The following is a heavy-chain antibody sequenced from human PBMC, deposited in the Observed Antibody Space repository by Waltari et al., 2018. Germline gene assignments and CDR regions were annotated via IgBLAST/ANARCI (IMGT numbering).Heavy chain of an antibody. CDR3: ARDPHSSGYYPYFDY. V-gene: IGHV3-30*04. D-gene: IGHD3-22*01. J-gene: IGHJ4*02. CDR1: GFTFSDYP. Sequence: VQLVESGGGVVQPGRSLRLSCAAPGFTFSDYPMFWVRQAPGKGLEWVAFISYDGDKKYYTDSVKGRFTISRDNSKNTLYLQMNRLRAEDRAMYFCARDPHSSGYYPYFDYWGQGTLVTVSS. CDR2: ISYDGDKK.